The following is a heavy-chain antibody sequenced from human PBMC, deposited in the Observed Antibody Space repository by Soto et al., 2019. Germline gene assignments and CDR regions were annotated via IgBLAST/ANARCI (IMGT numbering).Heavy chain of an antibody. D-gene: IGHD5-18*01. CDR1: GFTFSSYA. J-gene: IGHJ4*02. Sequence: GGSLRLSCAASGFTFSSYAMSWVRQAPGKVLEWVSAISGSGGSTYYADSVKGRFTISRDNSKNTLYLQMNSLRAEDTAVYYCAKDSEPIQLWHQPDYWGQGTLVTVAS. CDR3: AKDSEPIQLWHQPDY. CDR2: ISGSGGST. V-gene: IGHV3-23*01.